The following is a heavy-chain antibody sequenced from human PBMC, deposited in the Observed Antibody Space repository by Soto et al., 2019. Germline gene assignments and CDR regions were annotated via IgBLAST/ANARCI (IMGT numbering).Heavy chain of an antibody. D-gene: IGHD3-3*01. CDR1: GFTFSSYA. J-gene: IGHJ4*02. CDR3: AKRTESYDFWSGYYTADY. CDR2: ISGSGGST. V-gene: IGHV3-23*01. Sequence: GGSLRLSCAASGFTFSSYAMSWVRQAPGKGLEWVSAISGSGGSTYYADSVKGRFTISRDNSKNTLYLQMNSLRAEDTAVYYCAKRTESYDFWSGYYTADYWGQGTLVTVSS.